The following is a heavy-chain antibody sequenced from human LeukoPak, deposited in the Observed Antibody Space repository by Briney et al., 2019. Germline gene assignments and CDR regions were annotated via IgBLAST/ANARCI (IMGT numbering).Heavy chain of an antibody. D-gene: IGHD6-13*01. V-gene: IGHV4-34*01. CDR2: INHSGST. Sequence: PSETLSLTCAVYGGSFSGYYWSWIRQPPGKGLEWIGEINHSGSTNYNPSLKSRVSISVDSSKNQFSLKVSSVTAADTAVYYCARGSDTAAGLYWGQGTLVTVSP. J-gene: IGHJ4*02. CDR1: GGSFSGYY. CDR3: ARGSDTAAGLY.